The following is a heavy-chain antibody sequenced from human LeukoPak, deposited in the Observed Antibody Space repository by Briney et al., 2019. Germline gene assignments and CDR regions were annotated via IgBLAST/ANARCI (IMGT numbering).Heavy chain of an antibody. Sequence: PSETLPLTCTVSGGSLSSYYWSCIRQPAGKGLEWSLGIYSSGGTDSNPSLTSRVTISVDTDKNQFSLKLRSVTAADTAVYYCAREDYYASGSRYGMDVWGQGTTVTVSS. D-gene: IGHD3-10*01. J-gene: IGHJ6*02. CDR1: GGSLSSYY. V-gene: IGHV4-4*07. CDR2: IYSSGGT. CDR3: AREDYYASGSRYGMDV.